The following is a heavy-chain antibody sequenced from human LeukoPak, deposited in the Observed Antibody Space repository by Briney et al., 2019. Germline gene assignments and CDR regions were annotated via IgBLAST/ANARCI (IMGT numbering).Heavy chain of an antibody. CDR2: IRWDGGRT. Sequence: GGSLRLSCAASGFTFDDYTMHWVRQAPGKGLEWVCLIRWDGGRTYDADSVKGRFTISRDNSKNSLYLQMNSLRTEDTALYYCAKAFNHRAIAEGRDYWGQGTLVTVS. V-gene: IGHV3-43*01. CDR3: AKAFNHRAIAEGRDY. CDR1: GFTFDDYT. J-gene: IGHJ4*02. D-gene: IGHD6-13*01.